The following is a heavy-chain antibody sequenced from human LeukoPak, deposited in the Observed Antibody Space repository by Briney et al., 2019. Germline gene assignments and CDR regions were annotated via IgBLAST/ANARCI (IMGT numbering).Heavy chain of an antibody. Sequence: SETLSLTCAVYGESFSGYYWSWIRQPPGKGLEWIGEINHSGSTNYNPSLKSRVTISVDTSKNQFSLKLSSVTAADTAVYYCARVSRYYGSGSYYPAYYFDYWGQGTLVTVSS. CDR3: ARVSRYYGSGSYYPAYYFDY. D-gene: IGHD3-10*01. J-gene: IGHJ4*02. V-gene: IGHV4-34*01. CDR1: GESFSGYY. CDR2: INHSGST.